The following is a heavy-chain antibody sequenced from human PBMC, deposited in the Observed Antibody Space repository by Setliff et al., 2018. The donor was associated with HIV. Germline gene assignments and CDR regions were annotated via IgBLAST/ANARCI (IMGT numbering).Heavy chain of an antibody. CDR1: GDTSSTYA. Sequence: SVKVSCKASGDTSSTYAINWVRQAPGQGLEWMGQFIPILDITNYAQKFQGRVTITADKSTNTMYMEMTSLTSEDTAVYYCAGPRGDVAFDIWGQGTLVTVSS. D-gene: IGHD2-15*01. CDR3: AGPRGDVAFDI. CDR2: FIPILDIT. J-gene: IGHJ4*02. V-gene: IGHV1-69*10.